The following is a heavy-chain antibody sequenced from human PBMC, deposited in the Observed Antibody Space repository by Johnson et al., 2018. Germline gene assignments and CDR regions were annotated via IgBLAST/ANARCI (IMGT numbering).Heavy chain of an antibody. CDR3: ARRSPLTISWGDAFDI. J-gene: IGHJ3*02. CDR1: GFTVSSNF. V-gene: IGHV3-66*02. CDR2: IYIDGST. D-gene: IGHD1-14*01. Sequence: VQLQESGGGLVQPGGSLRLSCGASGFTVSSNFMSWVRQAPGKGLEWVSVIYIDGSTYYADSVKGRFTISRDTSKNTLYLQMKSLGPEDTAVYYCARRSPLTISWGDAFDIWGQGTMVTVSS.